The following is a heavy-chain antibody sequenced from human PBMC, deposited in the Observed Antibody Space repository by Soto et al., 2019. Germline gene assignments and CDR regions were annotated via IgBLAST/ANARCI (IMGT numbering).Heavy chain of an antibody. Sequence: QVQLVQSGAEVKKPGASVKVSCKASGYTFTSYGISWVRQAPGQGLVWMGWVSTYNGNTKYAQKLQGRVTMTTDTATSPAYMQLRSLGSEDTAVFYCATGRFRGVGPDCWGQGTLVTVSS. J-gene: IGHJ4*02. CDR1: GYTFTSYG. D-gene: IGHD3-10*01. CDR2: VSTYNGNT. V-gene: IGHV1-18*01. CDR3: ATGRFRGVGPDC.